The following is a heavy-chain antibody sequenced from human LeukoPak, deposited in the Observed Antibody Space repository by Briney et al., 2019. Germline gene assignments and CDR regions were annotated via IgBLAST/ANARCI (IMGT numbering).Heavy chain of an antibody. V-gene: IGHV3-48*02. CDR1: GFTFSSYR. Sequence: GGSLRLSCAASGFTFSSYRMNWVRQAPGKGLKWVSYISGSSSTIYYADSVKGRFTISRDNAKNSLYLQMNSLRDEDTAVYFCARDLDNSAYTFDYWGQGTLVTVSS. CDR2: ISGSSSTI. J-gene: IGHJ4*02. CDR3: ARDLDNSAYTFDY. D-gene: IGHD3-22*01.